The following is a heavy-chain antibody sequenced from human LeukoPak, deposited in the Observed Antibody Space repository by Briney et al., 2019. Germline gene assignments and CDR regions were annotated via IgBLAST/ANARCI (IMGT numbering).Heavy chain of an antibody. CDR2: ISSSGSTI. CDR3: AREASTVDY. Sequence: GGSLRLSCAASGFTFSSYEMNWVRQAPGKGLEWVSYISSSGSTIYYADSVKGRFTISGDNAKNSLYLQMNSLRAEDTAVYYCAREASTVDYWGQGTLVTVSS. J-gene: IGHJ4*02. D-gene: IGHD2-2*01. CDR1: GFTFSSYE. V-gene: IGHV3-48*03.